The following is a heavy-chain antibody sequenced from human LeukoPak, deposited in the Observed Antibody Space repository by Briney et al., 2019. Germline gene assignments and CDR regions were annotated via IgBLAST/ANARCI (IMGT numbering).Heavy chain of an antibody. CDR3: ARETLGYCSSTSCVIWFDP. CDR2: IYHSGST. D-gene: IGHD2-2*01. Sequence: PSETLSLTCAVSGYSISSGYYWGWIRQPPGKGLEWIGSIYHSGSTYYNPSLKSRVTISVDTSKNQFSLKLSPVTAADTAVYYCARETLGYCSSTSCVIWFDPWGQGTLVTVSS. CDR1: GYSISSGYY. J-gene: IGHJ5*02. V-gene: IGHV4-38-2*02.